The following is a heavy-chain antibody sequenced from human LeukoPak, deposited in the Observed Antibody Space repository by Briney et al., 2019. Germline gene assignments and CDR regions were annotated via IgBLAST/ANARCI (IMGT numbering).Heavy chain of an antibody. D-gene: IGHD4-23*01. J-gene: IGHJ2*01. CDR3: ARDRWYTYWYFDL. Sequence: SQTLSLTCTVSGGSISSGDYYWSWLRQPPGKGLEWIGYIYYSGSTYYNPSLKSRVTISVDTSKNQFSLKLSSVTAADTAVYYCARDRWYTYWYFDLWGRGTLVTVSS. CDR1: GGSISSGDYY. V-gene: IGHV4-30-4*01. CDR2: IYYSGST.